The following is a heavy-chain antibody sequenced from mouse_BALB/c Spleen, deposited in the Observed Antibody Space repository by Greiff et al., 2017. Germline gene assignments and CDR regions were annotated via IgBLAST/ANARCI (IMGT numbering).Heavy chain of an antibody. Sequence: EVQLVESGPELVKPGASVKISCKASGYTFTDYNMHWVKQSHGKSLEWIGYIYPYNGGTGYNQKFKSKATLTVDNSSSTAYMELRSLTSEDSAVYYCARGGGNYLSYAMDYWGQGTSVTVSS. CDR1: GYTFTDYN. V-gene: IGHV1S29*02. J-gene: IGHJ4*01. CDR3: ARGGGNYLSYAMDY. CDR2: IYPYNGGT. D-gene: IGHD2-1*01.